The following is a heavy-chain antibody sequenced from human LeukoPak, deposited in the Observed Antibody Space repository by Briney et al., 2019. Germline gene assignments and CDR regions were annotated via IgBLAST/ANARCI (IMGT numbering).Heavy chain of an antibody. CDR1: EYTFTRYY. CDR3: AKDFRDQWLVNAFHI. Sequence: ASVKVSCKASEYTFTRYYVHWVRQAPGQGLEWMGWINPNTGGTNYAQKFQGRVTMTRDTSITTAYMELRGLEYDDTAVYYCAKDFRDQWLVNAFHIWGQGTMVTVSS. J-gene: IGHJ3*02. CDR2: INPNTGGT. V-gene: IGHV1-2*02. D-gene: IGHD6-19*01.